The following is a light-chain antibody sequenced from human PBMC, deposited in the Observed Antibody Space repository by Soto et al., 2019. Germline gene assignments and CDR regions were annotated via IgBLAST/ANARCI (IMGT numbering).Light chain of an antibody. CDR1: QSVKSGY. Sequence: EIVLTQSPATLSLSPGERATLSCRASQSVKSGYLAWFQQKPGRAPRILIFGTSGRATGIPDRFSGNGSRTDFTLTISRVEPEDSAVYYCQQYGDSVFTFGPGTKVEIK. CDR2: GTS. J-gene: IGKJ3*01. V-gene: IGKV3-20*01. CDR3: QQYGDSVFT.